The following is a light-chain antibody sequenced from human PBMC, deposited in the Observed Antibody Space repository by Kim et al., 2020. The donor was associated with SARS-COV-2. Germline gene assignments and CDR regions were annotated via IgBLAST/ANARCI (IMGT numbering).Light chain of an antibody. V-gene: IGLV1-51*01. Sequence: GQKVTISCSGTNSTIGNNYVSWYQQLPGTAPKLLIYDNNKRPSGIPDRFSGSKSGTSATLGITGLQTGDEADYYCGTWDSSLSAVVFGGGTQLTVL. CDR1: NSTIGNNY. CDR3: GTWDSSLSAVV. CDR2: DNN. J-gene: IGLJ2*01.